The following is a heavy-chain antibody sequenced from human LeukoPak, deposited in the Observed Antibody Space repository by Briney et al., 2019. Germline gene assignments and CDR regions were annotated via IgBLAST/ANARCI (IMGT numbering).Heavy chain of an antibody. V-gene: IGHV3-11*04. CDR1: GFSFSDSY. Sequence: GGSLRLSCAASGFSFSDSYMNWIRQAPGKGLEWISFISNSGNTKYYADSVKGRFTVSRDNAKNSLYLQMNSLRYEDTAVYFCVRNGYNYDLNLNWFDPWGQGTLVTVSS. CDR3: VRNGYNYDLNLNWFDP. CDR2: ISNSGNTK. D-gene: IGHD5-12*01. J-gene: IGHJ5*02.